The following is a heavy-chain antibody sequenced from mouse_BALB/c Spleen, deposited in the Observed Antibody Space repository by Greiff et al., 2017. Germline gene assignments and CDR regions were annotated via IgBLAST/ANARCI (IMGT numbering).Heavy chain of an antibody. CDR1: GDSFTSCY. Sequence: VHVKQSGPSLVKPSQTLSLTCSVSGDSFTSCYWNWIRKFPGNKLEYMGYISYSGSTYYNPSLKSRISIIRDTTKNQYNLQLNSVTTEDTATYYCARRRYYAMDYWGQGTSVTVSS. J-gene: IGHJ4*01. V-gene: IGHV3-8*02. CDR3: ARRRYYAMDY. CDR2: ISYSGST.